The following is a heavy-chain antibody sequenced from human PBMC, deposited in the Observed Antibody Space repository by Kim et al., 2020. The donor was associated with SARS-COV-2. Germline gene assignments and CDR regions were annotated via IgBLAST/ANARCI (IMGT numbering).Heavy chain of an antibody. J-gene: IGHJ3*02. CDR1: GFTFSSYA. CDR2: ISGSGGST. D-gene: IGHD3-22*01. V-gene: IGHV3-23*01. CDR3: AKSSSRYDSSGSDAFDI. Sequence: GGSLRLSCAASGFTFSSYAMSWVRQAPGKGLEWVSAISGSGGSTYYADSVKGRFTISRDNSKNTLYLQMNSLRAEDTAVYYCAKSSSRYDSSGSDAFDIWGQGTMVTVSS.